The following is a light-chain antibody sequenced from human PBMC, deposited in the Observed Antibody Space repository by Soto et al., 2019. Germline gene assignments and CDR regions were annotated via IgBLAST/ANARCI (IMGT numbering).Light chain of an antibody. CDR3: QQYNSWPT. J-gene: IGKJ4*01. V-gene: IGKV3-15*01. CDR2: GAS. Sequence: EIVMTQSPATLSVSPGEXATLSCRASRSVSSNLAWYQQKPDQAPRLLIYGASTRATGIPARFSGSGSGTEFTLTISSLQSEDLAVYYCQQYNSWPTFGGGTKVDIK. CDR1: RSVSSN.